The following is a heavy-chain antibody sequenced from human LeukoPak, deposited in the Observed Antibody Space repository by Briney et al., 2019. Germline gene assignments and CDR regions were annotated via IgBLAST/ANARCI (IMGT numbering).Heavy chain of an antibody. J-gene: IGHJ2*01. CDR3: AIVRGVILPYWYFDL. D-gene: IGHD3-10*01. Sequence: SETLSLTCTVSGGSISSSSYYWGWIRQPPGKGLEWIGSIYYSGSTYYNPSLKSRVTISVDTSKNQFSLKLSSVTAADTAVYYCAIVRGVILPYWYFDLWGRGTLVTVSS. V-gene: IGHV4-39*07. CDR2: IYYSGST. CDR1: GGSISSSSYY.